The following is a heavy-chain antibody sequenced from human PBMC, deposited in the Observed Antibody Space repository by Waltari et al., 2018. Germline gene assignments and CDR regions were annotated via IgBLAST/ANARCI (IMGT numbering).Heavy chain of an antibody. CDR2: INPNSGGT. Sequence: QVQLVQSGAEVKKPGASVKVSCKAYGYTFNGYYMHWVGQAPGQGLEWRVRINPNSGGTNYAQKFQGSVTMTSDTSISTAYMELSRRRSDDTAVYYCAVLVVPAAAIDYWGQGTLVTVSS. CDR1: GYTFNGYY. D-gene: IGHD2-2*01. J-gene: IGHJ4*02. CDR3: AVLVVPAAAIDY. V-gene: IGHV1-2*06.